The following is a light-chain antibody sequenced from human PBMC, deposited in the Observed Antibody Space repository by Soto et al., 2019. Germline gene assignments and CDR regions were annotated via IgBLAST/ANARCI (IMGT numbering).Light chain of an antibody. J-gene: IGKJ1*01. Sequence: EFVLTQSPATLSLSPGERASLTCRASQSVSHYLAWYQQKPGQAPRLLIYDASNRATGIPARFSGGGSGTDFTLTISSLEPEDFAVYYCQQRSSWPPTFGQGTKVEI. CDR1: QSVSHY. CDR2: DAS. V-gene: IGKV3-11*01. CDR3: QQRSSWPPT.